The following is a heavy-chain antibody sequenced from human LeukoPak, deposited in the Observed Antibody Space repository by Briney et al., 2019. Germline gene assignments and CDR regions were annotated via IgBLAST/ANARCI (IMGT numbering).Heavy chain of an antibody. CDR3: ARGPPSYSSSSYWFDP. V-gene: IGHV1-8*03. D-gene: IGHD6-13*01. Sequence: ASVKVSCKASGYTFNSYDINWVRQATGQGPEWMGWMNPNSGNTGYAQKFQGRVTITRNTSISTAYMELSSLRSEDTAVYYCARGPPSYSSSSYWFDPWGQGTLVTVSS. CDR2: MNPNSGNT. CDR1: GYTFNSYD. J-gene: IGHJ5*02.